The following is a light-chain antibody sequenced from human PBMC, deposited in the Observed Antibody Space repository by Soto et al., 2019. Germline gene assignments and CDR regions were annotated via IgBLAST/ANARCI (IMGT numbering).Light chain of an antibody. CDR1: QSVSNSY. CDR2: DAA. CDR3: QQYGSSPLT. V-gene: IGKV3-20*01. J-gene: IGKJ4*01. Sequence: IVLTQSPGTLSLSPGEEATLSCRASQSVSNSYLAWYQQKPGQAPRLLIYDAASRASGIPDRFSGSGSGTDFTLTIRRLEPEDFVVYYCQQYGSSPLTFGGGTKVEIK.